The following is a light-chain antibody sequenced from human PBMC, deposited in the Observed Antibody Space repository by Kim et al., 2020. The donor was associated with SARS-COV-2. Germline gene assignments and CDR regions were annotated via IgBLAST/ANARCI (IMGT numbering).Light chain of an antibody. Sequence: SPGEGATPSGRASQSVSRSLAWFQQKPGQAPRLLIYDAFKRATGIPARFSGSGSGTDFTLTISNLEPEDFAVYYCQQCGNWPPITFGQGTRLEIK. J-gene: IGKJ5*01. V-gene: IGKV3-11*01. CDR3: QQCGNWPPIT. CDR1: QSVSRS. CDR2: DAF.